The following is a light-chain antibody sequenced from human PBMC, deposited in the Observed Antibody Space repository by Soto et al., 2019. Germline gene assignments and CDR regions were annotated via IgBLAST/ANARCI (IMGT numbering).Light chain of an antibody. CDR1: QNIGSR. Sequence: DTQMTQSPSTLSASVGDRVAITCRASQNIGSRLAWYQQKPDEAPKLLIYDASSLESGVPLRFGGSGSGTDFTLIISRLQPDDFATYYCQQCTTPFTFGGGTKVDIX. V-gene: IGKV1-5*01. CDR2: DAS. CDR3: QQCTTPFT. J-gene: IGKJ4*01.